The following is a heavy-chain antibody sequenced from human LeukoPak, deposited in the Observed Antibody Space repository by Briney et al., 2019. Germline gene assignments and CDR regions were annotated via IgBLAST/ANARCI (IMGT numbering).Heavy chain of an antibody. D-gene: IGHD1-26*01. CDR3: ARDLHSGAYAFDY. V-gene: IGHV3-48*02. Sequence: GGSLRLSCAASGFTFNSFSMNWVRQAPGKGLEWVSYISSISTIIYYAGSVKGRFTISRDNAKNSLYLQMNSLRDEDTAVYYCARDLHSGAYAFDYWGQGTLVTVSS. CDR1: GFTFNSFS. CDR2: ISSISTII. J-gene: IGHJ4*02.